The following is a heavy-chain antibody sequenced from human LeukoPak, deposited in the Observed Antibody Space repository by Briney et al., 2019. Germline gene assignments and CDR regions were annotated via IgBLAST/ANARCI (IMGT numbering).Heavy chain of an antibody. CDR1: GGSISSYY. J-gene: IGHJ4*02. CDR3: ARYGGSGWVIDN. Sequence: PSETLSFTCTVSGGSISSYYWTWIRQPPGKGLEWIGYIYYTGATSYNPSLKSRVTISVDTSKKQFSLKLTSVTAADTAVYYCARYGGSGWVIDNWGKGTLVTVSS. D-gene: IGHD6-19*01. CDR2: IYYTGAT. V-gene: IGHV4-59*08.